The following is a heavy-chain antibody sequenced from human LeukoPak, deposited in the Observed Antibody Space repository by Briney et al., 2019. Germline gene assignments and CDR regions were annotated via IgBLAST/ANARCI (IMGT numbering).Heavy chain of an antibody. D-gene: IGHD6-19*01. CDR1: GGSISSYY. CDR2: IYYSGST. CDR3: ARDGGVAVAWGFDY. V-gene: IGHV4-59*01. Sequence: SETLSLTCTVSGGSISSYYWSWIRQPPGKGLEWIGYIYYSGSTNYNPSLKSRVTISVDTSKNQFSLKLSSVTAADTAVYYCARDGGVAVAWGFDYWGQGTLVTVSS. J-gene: IGHJ4*02.